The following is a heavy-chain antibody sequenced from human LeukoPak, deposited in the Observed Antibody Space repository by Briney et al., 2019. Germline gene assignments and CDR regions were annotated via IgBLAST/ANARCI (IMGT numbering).Heavy chain of an antibody. Sequence: SETLSLTCAVYGGSFSGYYWSWIRQPPGKGLEWIGEINHSGSTNYNPSLKSRVTISVDTSKNQFSLKLSYVTAADTAVYYCARHIFRTQYGSGSYYYYYYYMDVWGKGTTVTISS. V-gene: IGHV4-34*01. J-gene: IGHJ6*03. CDR3: ARHIFRTQYGSGSYYYYYYYMDV. CDR2: INHSGST. CDR1: GGSFSGYY. D-gene: IGHD3-10*01.